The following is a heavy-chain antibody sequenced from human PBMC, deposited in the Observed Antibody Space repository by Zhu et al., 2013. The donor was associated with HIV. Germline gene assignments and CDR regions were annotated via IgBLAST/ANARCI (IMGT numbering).Heavy chain of an antibody. J-gene: IGHJ4*02. CDR1: GYTFTTYG. D-gene: IGHD2-21*01. V-gene: IGHV1-2*02. Sequence: QVQLVQSGAEVKKLGASVKVSCKTSGYTFTTYGLSWVRQTPGQGLEWMGWINLKSGGTKYAQKFQVRVTMTRDTSIRTAYMELSRLKSDDTAVYYCARADRVVIDYWGQGTLVTVSS. CDR3: ARADRVVIDY. CDR2: INLKSGGT.